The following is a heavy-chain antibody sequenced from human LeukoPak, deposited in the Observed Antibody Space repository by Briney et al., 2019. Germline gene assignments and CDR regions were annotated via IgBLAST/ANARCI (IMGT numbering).Heavy chain of an antibody. CDR3: ARDASHWVVVPAARWFDP. Sequence: SGGSLRLSCAASGFTFSSYAMSWVRQAPGKGLEWVSAISGSGGSTYYADSVKGRFTISRDNSKNTLYLQMNSLRAEDTAVYYCARDASHWVVVPAARWFDPWGQGTLVTVSS. J-gene: IGHJ5*02. CDR2: ISGSGGST. V-gene: IGHV3-23*01. CDR1: GFTFSSYA. D-gene: IGHD2-2*01.